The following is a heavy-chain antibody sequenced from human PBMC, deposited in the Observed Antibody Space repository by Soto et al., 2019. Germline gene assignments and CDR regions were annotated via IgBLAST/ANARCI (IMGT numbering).Heavy chain of an antibody. CDR2: INTKSGGT. CDR3: ARDLNGAGISFPRSAPLTIWFDP. J-gene: IGHJ5*02. Sequence: ASVKDSCKASGYTFTGYYMHWVRQAPGQGLEWMGWINTKSGGTKYAQKFQGWVTMTRDTSISTAYMELSRLRDDDTAVYSCARDLNGAGISFPRSAPLTIWFDPWGQGTLVTVSS. D-gene: IGHD3-10*01. CDR1: GYTFTGYY. V-gene: IGHV1-2*04.